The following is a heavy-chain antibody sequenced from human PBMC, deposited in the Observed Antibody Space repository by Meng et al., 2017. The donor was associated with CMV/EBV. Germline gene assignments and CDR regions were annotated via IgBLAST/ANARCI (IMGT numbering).Heavy chain of an antibody. Sequence: GESLKISCAASGFTFSSYAVHWVRQAPGKGLEWVAVISYDGSNKYYADSVKGRFTISRDNSKNTLYLQMNSLRAEDTAVYYCARVAVADYYYYGMDVWGQGTTVTVSS. D-gene: IGHD6-19*01. V-gene: IGHV3-30-3*01. CDR3: ARVAVADYYYYGMDV. J-gene: IGHJ6*02. CDR2: ISYDGSNK. CDR1: GFTFSSYA.